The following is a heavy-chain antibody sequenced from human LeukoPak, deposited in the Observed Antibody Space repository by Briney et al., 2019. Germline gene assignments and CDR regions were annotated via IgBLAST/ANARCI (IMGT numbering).Heavy chain of an antibody. J-gene: IGHJ4*02. CDR3: ARHRFYYDSIGYYY. Sequence: SETLSLTCAVYGGSFSGCYWSWIRQPPGKGLEWIGEINHSGSTNYNPSLKSRVTISVDTSKNQFSLKLSSVTAADTAVYYCARHRFYYDSIGYYYWGQGTLVTVSS. D-gene: IGHD3-22*01. CDR2: INHSGST. CDR1: GGSFSGCY. V-gene: IGHV4-34*01.